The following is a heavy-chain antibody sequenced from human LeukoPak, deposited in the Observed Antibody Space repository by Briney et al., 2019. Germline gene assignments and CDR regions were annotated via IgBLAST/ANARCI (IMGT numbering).Heavy chain of an antibody. V-gene: IGHV4-34*01. J-gene: IGHJ4*02. D-gene: IGHD3-3*01. CDR1: GGSFSGYY. CDR2: INHSGST. CDR3: ARGGFVLRFLEWLSTSNGFDY. Sequence: SETLSLTCAVYGGSFSGYYWSWIRQPPGEGLEWIGEINHSGSTNYNPSLKSRVTISVDTSKNQFSLKLSSVTAADTAVYYCARGGFVLRFLEWLSTSNGFDYWGQGTLVTVSS.